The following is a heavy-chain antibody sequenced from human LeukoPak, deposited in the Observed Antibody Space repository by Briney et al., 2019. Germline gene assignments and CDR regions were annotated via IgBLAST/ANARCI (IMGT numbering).Heavy chain of an antibody. D-gene: IGHD6-19*01. J-gene: IGHJ4*02. Sequence: ASVKVSCKTSGYTFTSPGITGVRQAPGQGLEWMGWISTYNGYSKYAQNLQGRVTMTADTSTTTAYMELSSLSSDDTAVYYCAKNSSGGYSDYWGQGTLVTVSS. CDR1: GYTFTSPG. V-gene: IGHV1-18*01. CDR2: ISTYNGYS. CDR3: AKNSSGGYSDY.